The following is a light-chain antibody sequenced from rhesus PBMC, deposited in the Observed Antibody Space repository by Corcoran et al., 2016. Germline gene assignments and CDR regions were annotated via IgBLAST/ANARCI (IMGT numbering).Light chain of an antibody. V-gene: IGKV1-22*01. Sequence: DIQMTQSPSSLSASVGDTVTITCRASQGISSWLAWYQQKPGKAPKLLIYKAASLQSGVPSRFSGSGSGTDFTLTISSLQSEDFATYYCQQYSSRPFTFGPGTKLDIK. CDR3: QQYSSRPFT. CDR2: KAA. CDR1: QGISSW. J-gene: IGKJ3*01.